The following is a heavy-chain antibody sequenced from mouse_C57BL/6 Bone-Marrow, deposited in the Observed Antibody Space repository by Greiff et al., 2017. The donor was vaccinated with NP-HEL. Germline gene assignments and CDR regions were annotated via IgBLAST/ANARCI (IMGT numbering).Heavy chain of an antibody. D-gene: IGHD2-3*01. CDR3: ASRGLYDDAFDY. CDR1: GYTFTDYY. CDR2: IYPGSGNT. J-gene: IGHJ2*01. V-gene: IGHV1-76*01. Sequence: VKLMESGAELVRPGASVKLSCKASGYTFTDYYINWVKQRPGQGLEWIARIYPGSGNTYYNEKFKGKATLTAEKSSSTAYMQLSSLTSEDSAVYFCASRGLYDDAFDYWGQGTTLTVSS.